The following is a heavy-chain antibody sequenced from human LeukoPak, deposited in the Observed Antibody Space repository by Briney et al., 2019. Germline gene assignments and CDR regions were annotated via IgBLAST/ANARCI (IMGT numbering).Heavy chain of an antibody. CDR1: GYRFNAYW. CDR3: ARPNITSYYDSRGYDAFDV. D-gene: IGHD3-22*01. CDR2: IYPDDSDN. V-gene: IGHV5-51*01. Sequence: GESLNISCKGSGYRFNAYWIAWVRQMPGKGLGWVGIIYPDDSDNSYSPSFQGNATTSDNKSTTTADLQWRILNASATGLYYAARPNITSYYDSRGYDAFDVWGQGTMVTVSS. J-gene: IGHJ3*01.